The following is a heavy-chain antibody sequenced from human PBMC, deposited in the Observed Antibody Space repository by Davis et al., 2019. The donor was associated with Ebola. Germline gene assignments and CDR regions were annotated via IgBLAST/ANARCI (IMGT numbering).Heavy chain of an antibody. D-gene: IGHD4-17*01. CDR3: ARHDYGDSHFDY. Sequence: GGSLRLSCAASGFTFSTYAMTWIRQAPGKGLEWVSYISSSGSTIYYADSVKGRFTISRDNAKNSLYLQMNSLRAEDTAVYYCARHDYGDSHFDYWGQGTLVTVSS. V-gene: IGHV3-11*01. J-gene: IGHJ4*02. CDR1: GFTFSTYA. CDR2: ISSSGSTI.